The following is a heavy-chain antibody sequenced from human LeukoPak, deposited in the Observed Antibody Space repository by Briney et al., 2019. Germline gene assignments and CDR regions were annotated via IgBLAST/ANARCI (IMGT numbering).Heavy chain of an antibody. Sequence: PGGSLRLSCAASGFIFRNHWMSWVRQAPGKGLASVANIKQDGSVKNYVDSMEGRFIISRDNAKNLLYLQMNSLGAEDTAVYYCVRTSRSISSDYWGQGTQVTVSS. D-gene: IGHD3-3*02. J-gene: IGHJ4*02. V-gene: IGHV3-7*01. CDR2: IKQDGSVK. CDR3: VRTSRSISSDY. CDR1: GFIFRNHW.